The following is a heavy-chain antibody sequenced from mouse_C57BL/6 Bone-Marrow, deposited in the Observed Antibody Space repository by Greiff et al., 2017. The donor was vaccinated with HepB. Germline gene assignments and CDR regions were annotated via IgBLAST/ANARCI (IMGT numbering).Heavy chain of an antibody. Sequence: EVKLMESGGGLVQPGGSLKLSCAASGFTFSDYYMYWVRQTPEKRLEWVAYISNGGGSTYYPDTVKGRFTISRDNAKNTPYLQMSRLKSEDTAMYYCARGDYDGGYFDYWGQGTTLTVSS. CDR1: GFTFSDYY. J-gene: IGHJ2*01. CDR2: ISNGGGST. D-gene: IGHD2-4*01. CDR3: ARGDYDGGYFDY. V-gene: IGHV5-12*01.